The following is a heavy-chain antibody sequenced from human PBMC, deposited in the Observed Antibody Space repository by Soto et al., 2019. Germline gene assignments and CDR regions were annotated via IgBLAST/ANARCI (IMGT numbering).Heavy chain of an antibody. D-gene: IGHD4-4*01. V-gene: IGHV1-2*04. CDR1: GYIFTNYY. CDR3: ARGLSDDYKELDY. Sequence: GASVKVSCKASGYIFTNYYIYWVRQAPGQGLEYIGIINPNSGGTNYAQKFQGWVTMTRDTSISTAYMELSRLRSDDTAVYYCARGLSDDYKELDYWGQGTLVTVSS. CDR2: INPNSGGT. J-gene: IGHJ4*02.